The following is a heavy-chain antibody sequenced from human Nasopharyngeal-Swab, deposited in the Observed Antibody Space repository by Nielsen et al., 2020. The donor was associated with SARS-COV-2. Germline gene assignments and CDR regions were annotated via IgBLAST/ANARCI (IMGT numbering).Heavy chain of an antibody. Sequence: GESLKISCAASGFTFSSYAMSWVRQAPGKGLEWVSAISGSGGSTYYADSVKGRFTISRDNSKNTLYLQMNSLRAEGTAVYYCAKGSLWELLDYWGQGTPVTVSS. CDR1: GFTFSSYA. CDR2: ISGSGGST. J-gene: IGHJ4*02. D-gene: IGHD1-26*01. V-gene: IGHV3-23*01. CDR3: AKGSLWELLDY.